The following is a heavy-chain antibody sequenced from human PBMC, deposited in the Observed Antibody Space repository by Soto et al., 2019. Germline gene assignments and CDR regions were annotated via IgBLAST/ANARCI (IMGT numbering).Heavy chain of an antibody. D-gene: IGHD3-16*01. J-gene: IGHJ4*02. Sequence: QTGGSLRLSCAASGFKFSNYAMSWVRQAPGKGLEWVSLISATGGGTYYADSVKGRFTISRDNSHNTLYLQVHSLTAEDTAVYYCAKDRRAGGNSAFYFDFWGQGAPVTVSS. CDR3: AKDRRAGGNSAFYFDF. V-gene: IGHV3-23*01. CDR1: GFKFSNYA. CDR2: ISATGGGT.